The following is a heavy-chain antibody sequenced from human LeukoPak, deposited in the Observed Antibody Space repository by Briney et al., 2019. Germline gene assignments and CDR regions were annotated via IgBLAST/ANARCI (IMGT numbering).Heavy chain of an antibody. CDR3: ARAMTTVTIGAFDI. CDR1: GGSISSHY. V-gene: IGHV4-59*11. Sequence: SETLSLTCTVSGGSISSHYWTWIRQPPGKGLEFIGYMFYSGSTNYNPSLKSRVTISVDTSKNQFSLKLSSVTAADTAVYYCARAMTTVTIGAFDIWGQGTMVTVSS. D-gene: IGHD4-17*01. J-gene: IGHJ3*02. CDR2: MFYSGST.